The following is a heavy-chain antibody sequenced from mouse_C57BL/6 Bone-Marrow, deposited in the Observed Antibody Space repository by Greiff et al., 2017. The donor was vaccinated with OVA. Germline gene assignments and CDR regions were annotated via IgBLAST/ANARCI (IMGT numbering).Heavy chain of an antibody. CDR1: GFTFSDYG. Sequence: EVQLQESGGGLVKPGGSLKLSCAASGFTFSDYGMHWVRQAPEKGLEWVAYISSGSSTIYYADTVKGRFTISRDNAKNTLFLQMTSLRSEDTAMYYCASHYGSSYWYFDVWGTGTTVTVSS. J-gene: IGHJ1*03. CDR2: ISSGSSTI. D-gene: IGHD1-1*01. CDR3: ASHYGSSYWYFDV. V-gene: IGHV5-17*01.